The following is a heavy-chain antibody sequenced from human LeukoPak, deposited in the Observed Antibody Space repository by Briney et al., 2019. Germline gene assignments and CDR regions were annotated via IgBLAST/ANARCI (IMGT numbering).Heavy chain of an antibody. CDR1: GFTFSSYA. CDR3: ARSSAA. CDR2: ISYDGSNK. Sequence: GGSLRLSCAASGFTFSSYAMHWVRQAPGKGLEWVAVISYDGSNKYYADSVKGRFTISRDNSKNTLYLQMNSLRAEDTAVYYCARSSAAWGQGTLVTVSS. D-gene: IGHD2-2*01. J-gene: IGHJ4*02. V-gene: IGHV3-30-3*01.